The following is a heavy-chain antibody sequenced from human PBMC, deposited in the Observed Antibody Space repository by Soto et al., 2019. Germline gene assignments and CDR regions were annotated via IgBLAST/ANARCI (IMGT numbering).Heavy chain of an antibody. J-gene: IGHJ5*02. V-gene: IGHV4-39*01. CDR2: IYYSGST. D-gene: IGHD2-2*01. CDR3: ARPLYCTSTNCYAGGAWFDP. Sequence: PSETLSLTCTVSGGSISSSNYYWGWIRQPPGKGLEWIGTIYYSGSTYYNPSLKSRVTISVDTSKNQFSLKLSSVTTADTAVYYCARPLYCTSTNCYAGGAWFDPWGQGTLVTVSS. CDR1: GGSISSSNYY.